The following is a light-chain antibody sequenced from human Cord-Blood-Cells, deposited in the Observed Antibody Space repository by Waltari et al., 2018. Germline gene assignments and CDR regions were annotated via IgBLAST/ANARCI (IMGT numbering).Light chain of an antibody. Sequence: NQKNQSPSSLSASPGDSVTLTCRASQGISSDLGWYQHKPGKAPKLLIYAASSLQSGVPSRFSGSRSGTDFTLTISCLQSEDFATYYCLQDYNYPWTFGQGTKLEIK. CDR1: QGISSD. CDR3: LQDYNYPWT. J-gene: IGKJ1*01. V-gene: IGKV1-8*01. CDR2: AAS.